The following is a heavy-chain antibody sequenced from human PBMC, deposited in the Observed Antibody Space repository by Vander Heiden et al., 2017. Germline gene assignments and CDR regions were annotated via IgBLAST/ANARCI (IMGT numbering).Heavy chain of an antibody. CDR1: GFTFSSYW. CDR2: IKQDGSEK. J-gene: IGHJ4*02. D-gene: IGHD3-22*01. Sequence: EVQLVESGGGLVQPGGSLSLSCAASGFTFSSYWMSWVRQAPGKGLEWVANIKQDGSEKYYVDSVKGRFTISRDNAKNSLYLQMNSLRAEDTAVYYCARGTYYYDSSGYYYFDYWGQGTLVTVSS. CDR3: ARGTYYYDSSGYYYFDY. V-gene: IGHV3-7*01.